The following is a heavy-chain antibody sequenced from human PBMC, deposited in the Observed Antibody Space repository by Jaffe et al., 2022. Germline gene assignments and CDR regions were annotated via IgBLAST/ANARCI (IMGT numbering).Heavy chain of an antibody. V-gene: IGHV3-30*02. D-gene: IGHD6-13*01. CDR3: AKDHKAAAGY. J-gene: IGHJ4*02. Sequence: QVQLVESGGGVVQPGGSLRLSCAASGFTFSSYGMHWVRQAPGKGLEWVAFIRYDGSNKYYADSVKGRFTISRDNSKNTLYLQMNSLRAEDTAVYYCAKDHKAAAGYWGQGTLVTVSS. CDR2: IRYDGSNK. CDR1: GFTFSSYG.